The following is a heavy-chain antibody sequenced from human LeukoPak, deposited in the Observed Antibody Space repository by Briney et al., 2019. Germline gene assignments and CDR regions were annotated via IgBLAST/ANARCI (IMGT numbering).Heavy chain of an antibody. D-gene: IGHD1-14*01. CDR2: ISYDGSNK. V-gene: IGHV3-30-3*01. Sequence: GGSLRLSCAASGFTFSSYAMHWVRQAPGKGLEWVAVISYDGSNKYYADSVKGRFTISRDNSTNTLYLQMTSLRAEDTAVYYCAREGIATAFDIWGQGTMVTVSS. CDR1: GFTFSSYA. CDR3: AREGIATAFDI. J-gene: IGHJ3*02.